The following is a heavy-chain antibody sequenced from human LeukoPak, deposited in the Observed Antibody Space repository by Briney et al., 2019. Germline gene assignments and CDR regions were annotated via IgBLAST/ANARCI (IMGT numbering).Heavy chain of an antibody. V-gene: IGHV3-64*01. CDR2: ISSNGGST. CDR3: ARGDYGGNTTGFDY. CDR1: GFTFSSYA. Sequence: GGSLRLSCAASGFTFSSYAMHWVRQAPGKGLEYGSAISSNGGSTYYANSVKGRFTISRDNSKNTLYLQMGSVRAEDMAVYYCARGDYGGNTTGFDYWGQGTLVTVSA. J-gene: IGHJ4*02. D-gene: IGHD4-23*01.